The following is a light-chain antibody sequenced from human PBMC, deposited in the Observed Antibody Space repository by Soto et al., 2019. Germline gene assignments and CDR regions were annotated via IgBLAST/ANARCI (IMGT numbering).Light chain of an antibody. CDR1: QSVSSY. J-gene: IGKJ5*01. CDR2: DAS. Sequence: EIVLTQSPATLSLSPGERATLSCRASQSVSSYLAWYQQKPGQAPRLLIYDASNRATGIPARFSGSGSGTDFTLTISSLEPEDFAVYYCQQRSKPTTFGQGPRLEIK. V-gene: IGKV3-11*01. CDR3: QQRSKPTT.